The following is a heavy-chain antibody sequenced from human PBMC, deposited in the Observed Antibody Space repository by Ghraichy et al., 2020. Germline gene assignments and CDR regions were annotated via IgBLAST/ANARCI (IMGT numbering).Heavy chain of an antibody. J-gene: IGHJ6*02. CDR3: ARVGRSPHNYAMDV. CDR1: GFTFSDYY. D-gene: IGHD1-26*01. CDR2: ISSSGSTI. Sequence: GGSLRLSCAASGFTFSDYYMSWIRQAPGKGLEWVSYISSSGSTIYYADSVKGRFTISRDHAKNSLYLQMNSLRAEDTALYYCARVGRSPHNYAMDVWGQGTTVTASS. V-gene: IGHV3-11*04.